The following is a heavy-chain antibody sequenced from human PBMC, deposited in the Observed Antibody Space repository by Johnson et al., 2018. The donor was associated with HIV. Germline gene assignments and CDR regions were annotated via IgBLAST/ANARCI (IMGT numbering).Heavy chain of an antibody. D-gene: IGHD3-22*01. CDR3: AGSGSSGYPDAFDI. CDR2: ISNSGSTL. J-gene: IGHJ3*02. CDR1: GFTFSDYY. Sequence: QVQLVESGGGLVKPGGSLRLSCAASGFTFSDYYMSWIRQAPGKGLEWVSYISNSGSTLYYVASVKGRFTISRDNAKNSLYLQMNSLRAEDTAVYYCAGSGSSGYPDAFDIWGQGTMVTVSS. V-gene: IGHV3-11*04.